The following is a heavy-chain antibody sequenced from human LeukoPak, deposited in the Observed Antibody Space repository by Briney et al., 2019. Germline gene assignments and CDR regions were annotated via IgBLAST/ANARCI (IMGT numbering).Heavy chain of an antibody. Sequence: GGSLRLSCAASGFTFSDYYMSWIRHAPGKGLERVSYISSSGSTIYYADSVKGRFTISRDNAKNSLYLQMNSLRAEDTAVYYCARDSAGAAAGTGYYYYYYMDVWGKGTTVTVSS. V-gene: IGHV3-11*04. D-gene: IGHD6-13*01. CDR2: ISSSGSTI. CDR3: ARDSAGAAAGTGYYYYYYMDV. CDR1: GFTFSDYY. J-gene: IGHJ6*03.